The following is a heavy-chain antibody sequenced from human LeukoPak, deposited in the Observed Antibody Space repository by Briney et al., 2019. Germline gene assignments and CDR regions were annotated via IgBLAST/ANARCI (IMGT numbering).Heavy chain of an antibody. CDR2: INPSGGST. CDR3: ARAKGDIVVVPAAPYDSYMDV. D-gene: IGHD2-2*01. CDR1: GYTFTSYY. Sequence: EASVKVSCKASGYTFTSYYMHWLRQAPGQGLEWMRIINPSGGSTSYAQKFQGRVTMTRDTSTSTVYMELSSLRSEDTAVYYCARAKGDIVVVPAAPYDSYMDVWGKGTTVTVSS. V-gene: IGHV1-46*03. J-gene: IGHJ6*03.